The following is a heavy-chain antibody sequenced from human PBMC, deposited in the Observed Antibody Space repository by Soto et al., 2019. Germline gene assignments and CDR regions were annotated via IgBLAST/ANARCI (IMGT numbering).Heavy chain of an antibody. CDR2: IYYSGST. Sequence: QVQLQESGPGLVKPSETLSLTCTVSGGSISSYYWSWIRQPPGKGLEWIGYIYYSGSTNYNPSLMSRVTISVDTSKNQFSLKLSSVTAADTAVYYCARYGLLYYYDSSGYGFDPWGQGTLVTVSS. D-gene: IGHD3-22*01. CDR3: ARYGLLYYYDSSGYGFDP. V-gene: IGHV4-59*01. CDR1: GGSISSYY. J-gene: IGHJ5*02.